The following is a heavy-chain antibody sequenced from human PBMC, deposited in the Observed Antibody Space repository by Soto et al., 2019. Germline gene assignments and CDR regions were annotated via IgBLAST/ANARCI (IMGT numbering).Heavy chain of an antibody. CDR1: GGTFSSYA. V-gene: IGHV1-69*12. Sequence: QVQLVQSGAEVKKPGSSVKVSCKASGGTFSSYAISWVRQAPGQGLEWMGGIIPIFGTANYAQKFQGRVTITADESTSPAYRDLSSLRSEDTAVYYCATSSAYCSGGSCYLPYYYGMDVWGQGTTVTVSS. D-gene: IGHD2-15*01. CDR3: ATSSAYCSGGSCYLPYYYGMDV. CDR2: IIPIFGTA. J-gene: IGHJ6*02.